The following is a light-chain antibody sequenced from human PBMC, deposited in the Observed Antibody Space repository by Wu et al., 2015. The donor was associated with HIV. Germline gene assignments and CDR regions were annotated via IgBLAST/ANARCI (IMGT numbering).Light chain of an antibody. CDR1: QSVPAP. CDR3: QQYGRSPYT. CDR2: GAS. V-gene: IGKV3-20*01. Sequence: VTLXCRASQSVPAPLSLVPAETWPGSQTLXFGASSRATGIPGRFSGSGSGTDFTLTISRLEPEDFAVYYCQQYGRSPYTFGQGTKLEIK. J-gene: IGKJ2*01.